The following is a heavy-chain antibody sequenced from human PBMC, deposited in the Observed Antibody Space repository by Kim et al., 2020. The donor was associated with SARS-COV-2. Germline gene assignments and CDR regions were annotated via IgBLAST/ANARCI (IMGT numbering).Heavy chain of an antibody. CDR2: INHSGST. V-gene: IGHV4-34*01. J-gene: IGHJ4*02. CDR1: GGSFSGYY. Sequence: SETLSLTCAVYGGSFSGYYWSWIRQPPGKGLEWIGEINHSGSTNYNPSLKSRVTISVDTSKNQFSLKLSSVTAADTAVYYCARAAWFGESSGWGQGTLVT. D-gene: IGHD3-10*01. CDR3: ARAAWFGESSG.